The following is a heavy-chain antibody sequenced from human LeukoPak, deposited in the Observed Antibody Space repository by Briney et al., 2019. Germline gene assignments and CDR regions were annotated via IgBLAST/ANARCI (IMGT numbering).Heavy chain of an antibody. J-gene: IGHJ3*02. CDR3: ASPGDNTDAFDI. CDR1: GYTLTELS. D-gene: IGHD4-17*01. Sequence: ASVKVSCKVSGYTLTELSVHWVRQAPGKGLEWMGRFDPEDGETIYAQKFQGRVTMTEDTSTDTAYMDLSSLRSEDTAVYYCASPGDNTDAFDIWGQGTMVTVSS. CDR2: FDPEDGET. V-gene: IGHV1-24*01.